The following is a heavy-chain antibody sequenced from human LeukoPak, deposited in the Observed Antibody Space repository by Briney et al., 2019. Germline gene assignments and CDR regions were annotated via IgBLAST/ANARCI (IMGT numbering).Heavy chain of an antibody. D-gene: IGHD4-17*01. CDR1: GFTFSSYG. V-gene: IGHV3-33*06. CDR2: IWYDGSNK. Sequence: GRSLRLSCAASGFTFSSYGMHWVRQAPGKGLEWVAVIWYDGSNKCYADSVKGRFTISRDNSKNTLYLQMNSLRAEDTAVYYCAKWYGDYGFWFDPWGQGTLVTVSS. J-gene: IGHJ5*02. CDR3: AKWYGDYGFWFDP.